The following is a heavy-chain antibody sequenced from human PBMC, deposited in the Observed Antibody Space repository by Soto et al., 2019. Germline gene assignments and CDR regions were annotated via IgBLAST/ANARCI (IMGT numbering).Heavy chain of an antibody. CDR2: MNPNTGNT. V-gene: IGHV1-8*01. CDR3: ARERAYGMDV. CDR1: GYTFSSYD. Sequence: QVQLVQSGAEVKKPGASVKVSCKASGYTFSSYDINWVRQATGQGLEWMGWMNPNTGNTVYAQKFQGRGTMTRNTSTSTAYMELSSLRSEDTAVYYCARERAYGMDVWGQGTTVTVSS. J-gene: IGHJ6*02.